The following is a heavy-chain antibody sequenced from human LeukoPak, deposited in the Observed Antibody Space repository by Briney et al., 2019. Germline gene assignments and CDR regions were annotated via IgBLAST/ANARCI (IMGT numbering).Heavy chain of an antibody. Sequence: GRSLRLSCAASGFTFSSYGMHWVRQAPGKGLEWAAVIWYDGSNKYYADSVKGRFTISRDNSKNTLYLQMNSLRAEDTAVYYCAKDFGRFGELLSYYFDYWGQGTLVTVSS. CDR3: AKDFGRFGELLSYYFDY. V-gene: IGHV3-33*06. CDR1: GFTFSSYG. D-gene: IGHD3-10*01. J-gene: IGHJ4*02. CDR2: IWYDGSNK.